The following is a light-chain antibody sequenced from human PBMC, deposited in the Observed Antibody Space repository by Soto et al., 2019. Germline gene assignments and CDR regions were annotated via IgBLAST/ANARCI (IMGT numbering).Light chain of an antibody. Sequence: EIVLTQSPGTLSLSPGERATLSCRASQSVSSSYLAWYQKKPGQAPRLLIYGASSRATGIPDRFSGSVSGTGFSLTISRPEPEDFAVYSCQQDGNSCPLTFGQGTKVEIK. J-gene: IGKJ1*01. V-gene: IGKV3-20*01. CDR3: QQDGNSCPLT. CDR1: QSVSSSY. CDR2: GAS.